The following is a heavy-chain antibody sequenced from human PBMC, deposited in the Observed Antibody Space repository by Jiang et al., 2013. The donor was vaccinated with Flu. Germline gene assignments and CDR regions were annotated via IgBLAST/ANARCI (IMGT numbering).Heavy chain of an antibody. CDR2: IIPIINKV. Sequence: GAEVKKPGSSVKVSCKASGGTFSTYTVSWVRQAPGQGLELMGRIIPIINKVNYAQQFQGRVAITADKSTSTTYMELSSLRSDDTAVYYCARGGNNWSAPSDHWGQGTLVTVSS. D-gene: IGHD5-24*01. CDR1: GGTFSTYT. J-gene: IGHJ4*02. CDR3: ARGGNNWSAPSDH. V-gene: IGHV1-69*08.